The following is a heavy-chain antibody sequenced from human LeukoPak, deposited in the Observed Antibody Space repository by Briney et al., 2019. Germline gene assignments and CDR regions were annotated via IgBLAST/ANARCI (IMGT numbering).Heavy chain of an antibody. D-gene: IGHD6-19*01. CDR2: IYYSGTT. CDR1: GGSLSSSSYF. CDR3: ASVSPYTSGWYPQRGFFQH. Sequence: SETLSLTCTVSGGSLSSSSYFWGWLRQPPGKGLEWIGNIYYSGTTCYNPSLERRVTISVDTSKNQFSLNLRSVTAADTAVYYCASVSPYTSGWYPQRGFFQHWGQGTLVPASS. J-gene: IGHJ1*01. V-gene: IGHV4-39*07.